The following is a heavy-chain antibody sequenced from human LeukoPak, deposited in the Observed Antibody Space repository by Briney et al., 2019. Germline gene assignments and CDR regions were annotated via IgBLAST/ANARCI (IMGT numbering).Heavy chain of an antibody. D-gene: IGHD2-8*02. CDR3: ARTQYVLVVYYYYYMDV. Sequence: SEILSLTCAVYGESFSGYYWSWIRQPPGKGLEWIGEINHRGSTNYNPSLKSRVTMSIDTSKSQFSLNLTSVTAADTAVYYCARTQYVLVVYYYYYMDVWGKGTTVTVS. CDR1: GESFSGYY. J-gene: IGHJ6*03. CDR2: INHRGST. V-gene: IGHV4-34*01.